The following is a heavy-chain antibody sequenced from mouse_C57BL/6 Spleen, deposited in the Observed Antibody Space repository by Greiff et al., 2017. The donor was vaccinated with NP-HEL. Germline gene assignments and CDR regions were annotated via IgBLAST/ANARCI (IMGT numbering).Heavy chain of an antibody. CDR3: ARQRSNYDGGWYFDV. J-gene: IGHJ1*03. Sequence: EVKLVESGGGLVKPGGSLKLSCAASGFTFSSYTMSWVRQTPEKRLEWVATISGGGGNTYYPDSVKGRFTISRDNAKNTLYLQMSSLRSEDTALYYCARQRSNYDGGWYFDVWGTGTTVTVSS. D-gene: IGHD2-5*01. V-gene: IGHV5-9*01. CDR1: GFTFSSYT. CDR2: ISGGGGNT.